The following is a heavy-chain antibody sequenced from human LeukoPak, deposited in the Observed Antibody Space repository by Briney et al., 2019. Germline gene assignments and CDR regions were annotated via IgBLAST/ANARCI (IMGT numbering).Heavy chain of an antibody. Sequence: PSETLSLTCTVSGYSISSGYYWGWIRQPPGKGLEWIGSIYHSGSTYYNPSLKSRVTISVDKSKNQFSLKLSSVTAADTAVYYCAGASGSGSYHHFDYWGQGTLVTVSS. D-gene: IGHD1-26*01. CDR1: GYSISSGYY. CDR2: IYHSGST. V-gene: IGHV4-38-2*02. CDR3: AGASGSGSYHHFDY. J-gene: IGHJ4*02.